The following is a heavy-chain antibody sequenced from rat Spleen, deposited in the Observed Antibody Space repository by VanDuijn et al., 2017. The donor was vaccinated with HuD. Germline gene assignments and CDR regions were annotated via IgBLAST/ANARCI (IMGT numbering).Heavy chain of an antibody. Sequence: QVQLKESGPGLVQPSQTLSLTCTVSGFSLTSYNVHWVRQPTGKGLEWMGGIWGDGITDYNSALKSRLSISRDTSKSQVFLKMNSLQTDDTAIYFCTRATSYYWYFDFWGPGTMVTVSS. CDR1: GFSLTSYN. J-gene: IGHJ1*01. CDR2: IWGDGIT. D-gene: IGHD3-4*01. CDR3: TRATSYYWYFDF. V-gene: IGHV2-30*01.